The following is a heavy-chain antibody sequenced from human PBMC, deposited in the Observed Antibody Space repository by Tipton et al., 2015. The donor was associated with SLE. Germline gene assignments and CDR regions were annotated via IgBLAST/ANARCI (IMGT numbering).Heavy chain of an antibody. J-gene: IGHJ5*02. Sequence: TLSLTCSVSGDSISRDTYYWAWGWIRQPPGKGLEWIGSFYYSGNRYYNPSLKRRVPISVDTSKNQFSLRLSSVTAADTAVYYCARDRYAGYDPLYNWFDPWGQGTLVTVAS. CDR3: ARDRYAGYDPLYNWFDP. CDR2: FYYSGNR. CDR1: GDSISRDTYY. V-gene: IGHV4-39*07. D-gene: IGHD5-12*01.